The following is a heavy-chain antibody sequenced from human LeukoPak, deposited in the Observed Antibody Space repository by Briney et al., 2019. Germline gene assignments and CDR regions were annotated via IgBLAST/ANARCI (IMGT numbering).Heavy chain of an antibody. CDR3: ARQTGSGLFILP. CDR1: GGSISSSSYY. V-gene: IGHV4-39*07. CDR2: IYYSGST. D-gene: IGHD3/OR15-3a*01. Sequence: PSETLSLTCTVSGGSISSSSYYWGWIRQPPGKGLEWIGSIYYSGSTYYNPSLKSRVTISVDKSKNQFSLKLSAVPAADTAVYYCARQTGSGLFILPGGQGTLVTVSS. J-gene: IGHJ4*02.